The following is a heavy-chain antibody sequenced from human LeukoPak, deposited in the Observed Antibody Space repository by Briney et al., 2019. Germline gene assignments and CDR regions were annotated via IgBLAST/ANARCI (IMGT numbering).Heavy chain of an antibody. CDR1: GYTFTSYG. J-gene: IGHJ4*02. CDR2: ISAYNGNT. D-gene: IGHD3-10*01. Sequence: ASVKVSCKASGYTFTSYGISWVRQAPGQGLEWMGWISAYNGNTNYAQKLQGRVTMTTDTSTSTAYMELRSLRSDDTAVYYCARDLGLGGSGSYYHYWGQGTLVTVSS. V-gene: IGHV1-18*01. CDR3: ARDLGLGGSGSYYHY.